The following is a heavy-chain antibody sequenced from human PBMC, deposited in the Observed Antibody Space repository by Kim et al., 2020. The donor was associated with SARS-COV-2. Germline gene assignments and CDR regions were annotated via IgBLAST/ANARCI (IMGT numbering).Heavy chain of an antibody. J-gene: IGHJ6*02. CDR1: GFTFSNAW. CDR2: IKSKTDGGTT. Sequence: GGSLRLSCAASGFTFSNAWMSWVRQAPGKGLEWVGRIKSKTDGGTTDYAAPVKGRFTISRDDSKNTLYLQMNSLKTEDTAVYYCTTVQDCSGGSCYGALRYYYYYYGMDVWGQGTTVTVSS. CDR3: TTVQDCSGGSCYGALRYYYYYYGMDV. V-gene: IGHV3-15*01. D-gene: IGHD2-15*01.